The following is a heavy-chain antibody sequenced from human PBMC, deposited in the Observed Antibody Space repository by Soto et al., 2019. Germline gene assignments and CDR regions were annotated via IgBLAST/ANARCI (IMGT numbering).Heavy chain of an antibody. CDR1: GYTFTTYA. CDR3: GGGTVVRGALFDS. V-gene: IGHV1-3*01. CDR2: INAGNGET. Sequence: ASVKVSCKASGYTFTTYAIHWVRQAPGQRLQWMGWINAGNGETVYSQRFQGRVTITMDTYASTVYMDLSSLRSEDKAVYYCGGGTVVRGALFDSWGEGPLVPVSS. J-gene: IGHJ4*02. D-gene: IGHD2-21*01.